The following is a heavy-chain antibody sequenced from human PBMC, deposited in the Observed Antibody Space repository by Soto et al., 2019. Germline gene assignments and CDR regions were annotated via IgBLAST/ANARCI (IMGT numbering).Heavy chain of an antibody. CDR2: ISGSGGST. V-gene: IGHV3-23*01. CDR3: ATDPYDILTGYSIY. Sequence: EVQLLESGGGLVQPGGSLRLSCAASGFTFSSYAMSWVRQAPGKGLEWVSAISGSGGSTYYADSVKGRFTISRDHSKNALYMQMNSLRAEDTAVYYCATDPYDILTGYSIYWGQGTLVTVSS. J-gene: IGHJ4*02. CDR1: GFTFSSYA. D-gene: IGHD3-9*01.